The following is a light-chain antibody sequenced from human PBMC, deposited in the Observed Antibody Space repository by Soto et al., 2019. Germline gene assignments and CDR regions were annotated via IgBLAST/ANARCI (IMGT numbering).Light chain of an antibody. Sequence: QSVLTQPASVSGSPGQSITISCTGTSSDVGGYNYVSWYQQHPGKAPKLMIYEVSNRPSGVSNRFSGSKSGNTASLTISGLQDEAEADYYCSSYTISSSGVFGTGTKLTVL. CDR2: EVS. CDR3: SSYTISSSGV. J-gene: IGLJ1*01. CDR1: SSDVGGYNY. V-gene: IGLV2-14*01.